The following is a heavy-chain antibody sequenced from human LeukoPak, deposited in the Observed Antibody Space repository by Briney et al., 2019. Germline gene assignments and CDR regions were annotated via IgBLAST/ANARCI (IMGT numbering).Heavy chain of an antibody. V-gene: IGHV3-30*04. CDR2: ISYDGSNK. J-gene: IGHJ6*03. CDR1: GFTFSSYA. CDR3: AKESGNYYYYYMDV. Sequence: GGSLRLSCAASGFTFSSYAMHWVRQAPGKGLEWVAVISYDGSNKYYADSVKGRFTISRDNSKNTLYRQMNSLRAEDTAVYYCAKESGNYYYYYMDVWGKGTTVTISS.